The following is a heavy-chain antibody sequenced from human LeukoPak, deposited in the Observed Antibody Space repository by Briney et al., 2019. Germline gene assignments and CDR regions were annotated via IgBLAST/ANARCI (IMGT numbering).Heavy chain of an antibody. Sequence: GGSLRLSCAASGFTFSSYGMHWVRQAPGKGLEWVAVIWYDGSNKYYADSVKGRFTISRDNSKNTLYLQMNSLRAEDTAVYYCARDSRLLRAFDIWGQGTIVTVSS. D-gene: IGHD6-25*01. CDR3: ARDSRLLRAFDI. J-gene: IGHJ3*02. CDR1: GFTFSSYG. CDR2: IWYDGSNK. V-gene: IGHV3-33*01.